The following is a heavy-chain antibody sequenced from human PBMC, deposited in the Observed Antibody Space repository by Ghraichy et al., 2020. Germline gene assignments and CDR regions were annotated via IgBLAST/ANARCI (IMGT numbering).Heavy chain of an antibody. CDR3: ARHVGWYGEFGY. J-gene: IGHJ4*02. Sequence: GSLSLTCTVSGGSIRSSSYYWGWTRQPPGKGLEWIGSINYSGSTYYNPSLKSRVTISVDTSKNQFSLKLSSVTAADTAVYYCARHVGWYGEFGYWGQGTLVTVSS. D-gene: IGHD3-10*01. CDR1: GGSIRSSSYY. CDR2: INYSGST. V-gene: IGHV4-39*01.